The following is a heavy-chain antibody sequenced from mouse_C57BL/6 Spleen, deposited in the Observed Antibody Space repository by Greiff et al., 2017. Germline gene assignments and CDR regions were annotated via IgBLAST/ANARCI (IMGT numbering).Heavy chain of an antibody. D-gene: IGHD1-1*02. Sequence: VQLQQPGAELVRPGASVKLSCKASGYTFTSYWMDWVKQRPGQGLEWIGSIDPSDGDTHYNQKFKGKATLTVDKSSSTAYMQLSSLTSADSAVXVCESSGFCGGGYSADWGQGTLVTVSA. V-gene: IGHV1-61*01. CDR1: GYTFTSYW. CDR2: IDPSDGDT. CDR3: ESSGFCGGGYSAD. J-gene: IGHJ3*01.